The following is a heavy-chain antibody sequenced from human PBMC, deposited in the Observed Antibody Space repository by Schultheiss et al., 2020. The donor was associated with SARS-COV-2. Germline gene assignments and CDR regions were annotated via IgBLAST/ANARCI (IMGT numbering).Heavy chain of an antibody. D-gene: IGHD6-6*01. V-gene: IGHV4-4*02. CDR2: IYHSGST. Sequence: SETLSLTCAVSGGSISSSNWWSWVRQPPGKGLEWIGEIYHSGSTNYNPSLKSRVTISVDTSKNQFSLKLSSVTAADTAVYYCARGDSTSFDRGWDWGQGTLVTVSS. CDR1: GGSISSSNW. J-gene: IGHJ4*02. CDR3: ARGDSTSFDRGWD.